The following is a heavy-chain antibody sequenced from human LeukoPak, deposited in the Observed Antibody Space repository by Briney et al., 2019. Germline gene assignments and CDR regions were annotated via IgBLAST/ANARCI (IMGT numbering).Heavy chain of an antibody. CDR1: GFTFSGSA. V-gene: IGHV3-73*01. D-gene: IGHD2-2*01. J-gene: IGHJ3*02. Sequence: GGSLRLSCAASGFTFSGSARHWVRQASGKGLEWVGRIRTKVNSYATAYAASVTGRFTISRDDSKNTAYLEMNSLKSEDTAVYYCSRLGYCSSTSCHGFDIWGQGTMITVSS. CDR3: SRLGYCSSTSCHGFDI. CDR2: IRTKVNSYAT.